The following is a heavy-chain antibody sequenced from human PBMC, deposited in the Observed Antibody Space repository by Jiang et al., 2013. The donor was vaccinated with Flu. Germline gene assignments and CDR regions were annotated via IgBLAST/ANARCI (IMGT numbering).Heavy chain of an antibody. Sequence: SQTLSLTCAISGDSVSSNSAAWNWIRQSPSRGLEWLGRTYYTSKLYSDYAISVKSRITVNPDSSKNQFSLQLNSVTPDDTAVYYCARAPLYRTPSGYKMGNFDYWGQGTLVTVSS. CDR1: GDSVSSNSAA. V-gene: IGHV6-1*01. J-gene: IGHJ4*02. D-gene: IGHD5-12*01. CDR3: ARAPLYRTPSGYKMGNFDY. CDR2: TYYTSKLYS.